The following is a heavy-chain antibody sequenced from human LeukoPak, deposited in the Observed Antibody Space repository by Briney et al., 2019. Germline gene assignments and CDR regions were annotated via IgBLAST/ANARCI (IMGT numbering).Heavy chain of an antibody. Sequence: ASVKVSCKASGYTFSSYGISWVRQAPGQGLEWMGWISAYNGNTNYAQKLQGRVTMTTDTSTSTAYMELRSLRSDDTAVYYCARGTSLRYFDWLSHQYYYYGMDVWGQGTTVTVSS. D-gene: IGHD3-9*01. J-gene: IGHJ6*02. V-gene: IGHV1-18*01. CDR2: ISAYNGNT. CDR3: ARGTSLRYFDWLSHQYYYYGMDV. CDR1: GYTFSSYG.